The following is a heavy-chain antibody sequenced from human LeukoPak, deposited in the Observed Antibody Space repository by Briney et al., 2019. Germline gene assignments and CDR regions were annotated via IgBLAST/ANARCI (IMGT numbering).Heavy chain of an antibody. J-gene: IGHJ4*02. CDR3: AKAALGPIDY. Sequence: GGSLRLSCAASGFSFSSYAMNWVRQAPGKGLDWVSAISGSGSDIYYADSVRGRFTISRDNSKNTLYLQMNSLRAEDTAVYYCAKAALGPIDYWGQGTLVTVSS. D-gene: IGHD7-27*01. CDR2: ISGSGSDI. CDR1: GFSFSSYA. V-gene: IGHV3-23*01.